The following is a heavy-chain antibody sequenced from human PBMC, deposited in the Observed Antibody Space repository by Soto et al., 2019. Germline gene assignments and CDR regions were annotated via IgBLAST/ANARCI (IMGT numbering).Heavy chain of an antibody. CDR3: AQALRSAYGPVNY. Sequence: EVQLLESGGGLVQPGGSLRLSCAASGFTFSSYAMSWVRQAPGKGLEWVSGTSSSGSSTYYAASVKGRFTISRDNSKNTLYLRITSLSAEYTAVYYCAQALRSAYGPVNYWGQGTVVTVSS. V-gene: IGHV3-23*01. CDR1: GFTFSSYA. CDR2: TSSSGSST. D-gene: IGHD5-12*01. J-gene: IGHJ4*02.